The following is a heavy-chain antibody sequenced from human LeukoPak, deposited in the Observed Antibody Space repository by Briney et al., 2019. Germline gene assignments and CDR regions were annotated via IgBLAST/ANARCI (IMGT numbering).Heavy chain of an antibody. D-gene: IGHD1-26*01. V-gene: IGHV3-74*01. J-gene: IGHJ4*02. CDR2: ISTDGSRT. CDR1: GFTFSSYW. Sequence: GESLRLSCAASGFTFSSYWMHWVRQAPGKGLVWVSRISTDGSRTGYADSVKGRFTISRDNAQNSLYLQMNSLRAEDTAIYYCVRDRGTYRPIDYWGQGTLVTVSS. CDR3: VRDRGTYRPIDY.